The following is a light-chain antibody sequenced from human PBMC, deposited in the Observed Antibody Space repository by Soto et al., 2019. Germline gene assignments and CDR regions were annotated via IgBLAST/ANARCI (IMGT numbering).Light chain of an antibody. J-gene: IGLJ2*01. Sequence: QSVLTQPPSASGSPGQAVTISCTGTSSDVGGYSYVSWYQQHPGKAPKVMIYEVNKRPSGVPDRFSGSKSGNTASLTVSGLQAEDEADYYCSSYAGSNKLLFGGGTKLTVL. CDR1: SSDVGGYSY. CDR2: EVN. V-gene: IGLV2-8*01. CDR3: SSYAGSNKLL.